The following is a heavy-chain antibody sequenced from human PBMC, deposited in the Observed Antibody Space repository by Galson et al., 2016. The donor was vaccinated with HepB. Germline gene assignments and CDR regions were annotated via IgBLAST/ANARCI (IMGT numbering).Heavy chain of an antibody. Sequence: SVKVSCKASGGSIGSYGVSWVRQAPGHGLEWMGGTDPIFGTTNYAQNFQGRVTITADESTSTAYMELSSLTSEDTAVYYCARGWELLDYWSQGTLLTVSS. CDR1: GGSIGSYG. CDR3: ARGWELLDY. J-gene: IGHJ4*02. D-gene: IGHD1-26*01. CDR2: TDPIFGTT. V-gene: IGHV1-69*13.